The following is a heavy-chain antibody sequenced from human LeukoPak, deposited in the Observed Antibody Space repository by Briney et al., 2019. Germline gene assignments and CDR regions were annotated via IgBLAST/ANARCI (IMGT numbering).Heavy chain of an antibody. D-gene: IGHD6-19*01. V-gene: IGHV1-18*01. CDR3: AREVYSSGRWEPDY. CDR1: GYTFTSYG. J-gene: IGHJ4*02. Sequence: ASVKVSCKASGYTFTSYGISWVRQAPGQGLEWMGWISAYNGNTNYAQKLQGRVTMTTDTSTSTAYMELRSLRSDDTAVYYCAREVYSSGRWEPDYWGQGTLVTVSS. CDR2: ISAYNGNT.